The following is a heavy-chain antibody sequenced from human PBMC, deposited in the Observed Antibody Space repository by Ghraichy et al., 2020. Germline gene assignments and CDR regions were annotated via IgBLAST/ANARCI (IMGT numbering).Heavy chain of an antibody. CDR2: IIPILGIA. Sequence: SVKVSCKASGGTFSSYTISWVRQAPGQGLEWMGRIIPILGIANYAQKFQGRVSITADKSTSTAYMELSSLRSEDTAVYYCARDGGITMVRGYFDYWGQGTLVTVSS. J-gene: IGHJ4*02. V-gene: IGHV1-69*04. D-gene: IGHD3-10*01. CDR3: ARDGGITMVRGYFDY. CDR1: GGTFSSYT.